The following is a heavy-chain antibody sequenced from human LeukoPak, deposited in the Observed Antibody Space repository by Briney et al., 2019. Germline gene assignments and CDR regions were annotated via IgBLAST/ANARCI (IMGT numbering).Heavy chain of an antibody. D-gene: IGHD3-22*01. J-gene: IGHJ4*02. CDR1: GFTFSSYA. V-gene: IGHV3-23*01. Sequence: PGGSLRLSCAASGFTFSSYAMSWVRQAPGKGLEWVSAISGSGGSTYYADSVKGRFTISRDNSKNTLYLQMNSLRAEDTAVYYCASRVTMIVDSSYWGQGTLVTVSS. CDR2: ISGSGGST. CDR3: ASRVTMIVDSSY.